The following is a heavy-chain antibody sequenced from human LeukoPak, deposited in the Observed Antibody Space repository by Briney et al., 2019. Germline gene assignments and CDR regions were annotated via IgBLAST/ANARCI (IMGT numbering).Heavy chain of an antibody. J-gene: IGHJ4*02. Sequence: GGSLRLSCAASGFTFSRYGMHWVRQAPGKGLEWVTAISYDGSNKYYADSVKGRFTISRDNSKNTLYVQMNSLRAEDTAVYYCAKVREYSSSEYYFDYWGQGTLVTVSS. V-gene: IGHV3-30*04. D-gene: IGHD6-6*01. CDR2: ISYDGSNK. CDR3: AKVREYSSSEYYFDY. CDR1: GFTFSRYG.